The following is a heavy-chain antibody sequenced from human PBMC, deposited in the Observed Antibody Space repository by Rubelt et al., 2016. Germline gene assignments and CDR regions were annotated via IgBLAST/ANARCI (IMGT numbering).Heavy chain of an antibody. Sequence: QVQLQESGPGLVKPSQTLSLTCTVSGGSISSGGYYWSWIRQHPGKGLEWIGEIYHSGSTNYNPSLKSRVTISVDKPKNQFSLKLSSVTAADTAVYYCSAAHPQTEESDYWGQGTLVTVSS. J-gene: IGHJ4*02. CDR1: GGSISSGGYY. CDR2: IYHSGST. V-gene: IGHV4-31*09. D-gene: IGHD6-13*01. CDR3: SAAHPQTEESDY.